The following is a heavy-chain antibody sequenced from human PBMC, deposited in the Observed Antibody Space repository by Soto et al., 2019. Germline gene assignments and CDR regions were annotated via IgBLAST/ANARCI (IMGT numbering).Heavy chain of an antibody. Sequence: EVQLLESGGGLVQPGGSLRLSCAASGFTFSSYAMSWVRQAPGKGLEWVSAISGSGGSTFYADSVKGRFTISRVNARNTLYLQMNDLRAEDTAVYYCTRGPRSTSTGTGAFWGQGTLVTVSS. D-gene: IGHD1-1*01. V-gene: IGHV3-23*01. CDR1: GFTFSSYA. CDR2: ISGSGGST. CDR3: TRGPRSTSTGTGAF. J-gene: IGHJ4*02.